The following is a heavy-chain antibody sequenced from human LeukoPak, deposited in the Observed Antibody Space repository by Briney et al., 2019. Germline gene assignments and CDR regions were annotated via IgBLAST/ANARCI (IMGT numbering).Heavy chain of an antibody. J-gene: IGHJ4*02. CDR3: ARGFPSVISFVGY. V-gene: IGHV4-34*01. Sequence: SETLSLTCTVSGGSISSYYWSWIRQPPGKGREWIGEINHSGSTNYNPSLKSRVTISVDTSKNQFSLKLSSVTAADTAVYYCARGFPSVISFVGYWGQGTLVTVSS. D-gene: IGHD2/OR15-2a*01. CDR2: INHSGST. CDR1: GGSISSYY.